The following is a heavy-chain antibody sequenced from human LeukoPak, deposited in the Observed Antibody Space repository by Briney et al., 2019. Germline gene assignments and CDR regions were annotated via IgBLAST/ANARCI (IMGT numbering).Heavy chain of an antibody. Sequence: SETLSLTCTVSGGSISSYYWSWIRQPAGKGLEWIGRIYTSGSTNYNPSLKSRVTMTVDTSKNQFSLKLSSVTAADTAVYYCARVNPCYDSSGTLDYWGQGTLVTVSS. CDR3: ARVNPCYDSSGTLDY. CDR2: IYTSGST. J-gene: IGHJ4*02. CDR1: GGSISSYY. D-gene: IGHD3-22*01. V-gene: IGHV4-4*07.